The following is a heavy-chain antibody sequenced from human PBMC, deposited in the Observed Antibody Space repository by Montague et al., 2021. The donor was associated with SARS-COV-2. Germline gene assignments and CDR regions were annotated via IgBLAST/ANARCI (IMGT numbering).Heavy chain of an antibody. Sequence: SETLSLTCTVSGDSISSSTYYWGWIRQPPGRGLEWIGSIYYSGSTYYNPSLKSRVTISVDTSKNQFSLKLSSVTAADTAVYYCARRSYDILTGYSIHNWFDPWGQGTLVTVSS. CDR3: ARRSYDILTGYSIHNWFDP. CDR2: IYYSGST. CDR1: GDSISSSTYY. V-gene: IGHV4-39*01. J-gene: IGHJ5*02. D-gene: IGHD3-9*01.